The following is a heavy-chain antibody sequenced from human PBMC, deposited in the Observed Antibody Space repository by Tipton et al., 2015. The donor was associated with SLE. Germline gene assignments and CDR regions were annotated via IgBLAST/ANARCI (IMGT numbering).Heavy chain of an antibody. D-gene: IGHD4-23*01. CDR2: ISWNSGSI. J-gene: IGHJ4*02. CDR3: AKDFSWDGGNTGYFDH. CDR1: GFTFDDYA. Sequence: SLRLSCAASGFTFDDYAMHWVRQAPGKGLEWVSGISWNSGSIGYADSVKGRFTISRDNAKNSLYLQMNSLRPQDTALYYCAKDFSWDGGNTGYFDHWGQGTLVTVSS. V-gene: IGHV3-9*01.